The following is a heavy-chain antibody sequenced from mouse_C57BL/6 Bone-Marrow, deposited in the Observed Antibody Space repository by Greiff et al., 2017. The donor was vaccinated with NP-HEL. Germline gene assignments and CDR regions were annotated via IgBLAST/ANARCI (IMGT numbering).Heavy chain of an antibody. CDR1: GYTFTSYW. J-gene: IGHJ2*01. V-gene: IGHV1-52*01. CDR2: IDPSDSET. CDR3: ALTTWPVYFDY. Sequence: VQLQQPGAELVRPGSSVKLSCKASGYTFTSYWMHWVKQRPIQGLEWIGNIDPSDSETHYNQKFKDKATLTVDKSSSTASMQLSSLTSEDSAVYYCALTTWPVYFDYWGQGTTLTVSS. D-gene: IGHD2-1*01.